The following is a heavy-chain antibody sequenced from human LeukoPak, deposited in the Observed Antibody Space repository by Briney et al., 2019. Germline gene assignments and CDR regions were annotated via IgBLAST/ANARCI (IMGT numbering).Heavy chain of an antibody. CDR1: GGSISSYY. J-gene: IGHJ6*03. CDR3: AGATPTNWNFFRYYYYMDV. CDR2: IYTSGST. D-gene: IGHD1-1*01. Sequence: PSETLSLTCTVSGGSISSYYWSWIRQPAGKGLEWIGRIYTSGSTNYNPSLKSRVTISVDTSKNQFSLKLSSVTAADTAVYYCAGATPTNWNFFRYYYYMDVWGKGTTVTVSS. V-gene: IGHV4-4*07.